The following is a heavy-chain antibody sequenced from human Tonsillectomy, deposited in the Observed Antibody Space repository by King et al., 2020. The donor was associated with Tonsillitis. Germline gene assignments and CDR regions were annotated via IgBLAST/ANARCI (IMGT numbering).Heavy chain of an antibody. CDR2: IKRKSDGGTT. CDR1: GFTFSKAW. Sequence: VQLVESGGGLVKPGGSLRLSCTASGFTFSKAWMSWVRQPLGKGLEWVGRIKRKSDGGTTDYAPPVKGRFTFSSDDSKNTLYLEMNSLKTEDTAVYYCTIGNGVTDFDFWGQGTLVTVSS. V-gene: IGHV3-15*01. CDR3: TIGNGVTDFDF. J-gene: IGHJ4*02. D-gene: IGHD5-18*01.